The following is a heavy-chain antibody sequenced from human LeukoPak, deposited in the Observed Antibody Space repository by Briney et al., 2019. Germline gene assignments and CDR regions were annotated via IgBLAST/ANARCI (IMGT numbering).Heavy chain of an antibody. Sequence: GGSLRLSCAVSGFTFSIYAMNWVRQAPGKGLEWVSTISGSGGSTYYADSVKGRFTISRDNSKNTLYLQMNSLRAEDTAVYYCAKMVREFYTISYYFDYWSQGTLVTVSS. J-gene: IGHJ4*02. CDR2: ISGSGGST. D-gene: IGHD2-8*01. CDR3: AKMVREFYTISYYFDY. CDR1: GFTFSIYA. V-gene: IGHV3-23*01.